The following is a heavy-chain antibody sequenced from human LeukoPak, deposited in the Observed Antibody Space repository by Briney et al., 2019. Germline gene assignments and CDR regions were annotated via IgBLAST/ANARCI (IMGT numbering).Heavy chain of an antibody. CDR3: ARGGGSYGYYMDV. J-gene: IGHJ6*03. CDR2: IYNTGST. Sequence: SETLSLTCTVSGGSISTYYWSWIRQPPGKGLEWIGYIYNTGSTNYNPSLKSRVTISVDTSKNQFSLKLSSVTAADTAVYYCARGGGSYGYYMDVWGKGPTVTVSS. CDR1: GGSISTYY. D-gene: IGHD5-18*01. V-gene: IGHV4-59*12.